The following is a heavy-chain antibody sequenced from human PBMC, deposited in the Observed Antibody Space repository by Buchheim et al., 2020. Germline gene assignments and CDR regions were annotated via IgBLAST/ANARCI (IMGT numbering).Heavy chain of an antibody. D-gene: IGHD2-15*01. CDR2: ISYDGSNK. CDR3: ARSCSGGSCHTPDAFDI. V-gene: IGHV3-30*04. Sequence: QVQLVESGGGVVQPGRSLRLSCAASGFTFSSYAMHWVRQAPGKGLEWVAVISYDGSNKYYADSVKGRFTISRDHSQKPLYLQMNSLRAEDTAVYYCARSCSGGSCHTPDAFDIWGQGT. CDR1: GFTFSSYA. J-gene: IGHJ3*02.